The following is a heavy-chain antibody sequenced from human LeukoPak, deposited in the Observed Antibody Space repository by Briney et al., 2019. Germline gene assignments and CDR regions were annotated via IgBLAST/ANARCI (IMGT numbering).Heavy chain of an antibody. CDR3: AKEGYSSSFDY. J-gene: IGHJ4*02. V-gene: IGHV3-9*01. CDR2: ISWNSGSI. D-gene: IGHD6-13*01. CDR1: GFTFDDYA. Sequence: GRSLRLSCAASGFTFDDYAMHWVRQAPGKGLEWVSGISWNSGSIGYADSVKGRFTIFRDSTKNSLYLQMNSLRAEDTALYYCAKEGYSSSFDYWGQGTLVTVSS.